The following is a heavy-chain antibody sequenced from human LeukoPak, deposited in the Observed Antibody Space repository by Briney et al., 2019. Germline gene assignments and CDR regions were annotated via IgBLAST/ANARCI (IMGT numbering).Heavy chain of an antibody. CDR1: GGSIRSDDSY. Sequence: SETLSLTCSVSGGSIRSDDSYWTWIRQSPGTGLEWIGYMYYSGNTYHNPSLKSRVTISEDRSKSQISLRLASLTAADTAVYYCARDRWMKAGNIWLHYGMDVWGQGITVTVSS. D-gene: IGHD5-12*01. J-gene: IGHJ6*02. CDR3: ARDRWMKAGNIWLHYGMDV. CDR2: MYYSGNT. V-gene: IGHV4-30-4*01.